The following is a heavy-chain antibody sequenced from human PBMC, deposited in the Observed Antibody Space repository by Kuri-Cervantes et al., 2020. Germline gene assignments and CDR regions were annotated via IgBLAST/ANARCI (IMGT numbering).Heavy chain of an antibody. Sequence: LSLTCAASGFTFSSYGMHWVRQAPGKGLEWVAVISYDGSNKYYADSVKGRFTISRDNSKNTLYLQMNSLRAEDTAVYYCAKDVFVDTAMAPLTWGQGTLVTVSS. CDR3: AKDVFVDTAMAPLT. D-gene: IGHD5-18*01. CDR1: GFTFSSYG. CDR2: ISYDGSNK. V-gene: IGHV3-30*18. J-gene: IGHJ5*02.